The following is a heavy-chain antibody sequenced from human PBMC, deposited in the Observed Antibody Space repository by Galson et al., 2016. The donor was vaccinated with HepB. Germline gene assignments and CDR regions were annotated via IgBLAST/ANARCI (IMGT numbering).Heavy chain of an antibody. CDR2: ISSSSIYL. D-gene: IGHD2/OR15-2a*01. Sequence: SLRLSCAASGFTFSAYSMNWVRQAPGKGLEWVSSISSSSIYLYYADSVKGRFTISRDNAKNSLYLHMSSLRGEDTAVYYCARADSESIANPGDGEFYWGQGTLVTVSS. V-gene: IGHV3-21*01. CDR3: ARADSESIANPGDGEFY. J-gene: IGHJ4*02. CDR1: GFTFSAYS.